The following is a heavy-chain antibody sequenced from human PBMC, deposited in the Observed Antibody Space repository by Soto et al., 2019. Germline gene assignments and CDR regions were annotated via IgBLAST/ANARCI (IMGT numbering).Heavy chain of an antibody. CDR3: ATWGLSARHRKIGAFDI. CDR2: IIPIFGTA. V-gene: IGHV1-69*01. J-gene: IGHJ3*02. D-gene: IGHD7-27*01. Sequence: QVQLVQSGAEVKKPGSSVKVSCKASGGTFSSYAISWVRQAPGQGLEWMGGIIPIFGTANYAQKFQGRVTITADESTSTAYMELSSLRSEDTAVYYCATWGLSARHRKIGAFDIWGQGTMVTVSS. CDR1: GGTFSSYA.